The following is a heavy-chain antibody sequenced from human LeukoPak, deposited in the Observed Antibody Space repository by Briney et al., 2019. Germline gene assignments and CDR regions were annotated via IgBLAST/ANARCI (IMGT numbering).Heavy chain of an antibody. Sequence: GGSLRLSCAASGFTVSSNYMSWVRQAPGKGLEWVSVIYSGGSTYYADSVKGRFTISRDNSKNTLYLQMNSLRAEDTAVYYCARSRRASNYFDYWGQGTLVTVSS. CDR1: GFTVSSNY. J-gene: IGHJ4*02. V-gene: IGHV3-53*01. CDR3: ARSRRASNYFDY. CDR2: IYSGGST.